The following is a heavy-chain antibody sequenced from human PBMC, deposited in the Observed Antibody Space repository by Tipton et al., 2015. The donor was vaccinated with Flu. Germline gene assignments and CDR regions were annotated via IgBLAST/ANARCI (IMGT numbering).Heavy chain of an antibody. D-gene: IGHD2-15*01. J-gene: IGHJ4*02. CDR3: ARGSVVVAATGGYYFDY. CDR2: IYYSGST. V-gene: IGHV4-59*01. Sequence: LRLSCTVSGGSISSYYWSWIRQPPGKGLELIGYIYYSGSTNYNPSLKSRVTISVDTSKNQFSLKLSSVTAADTAVYYCARGSVVVAATGGYYFDYWGQGTLVTVSS. CDR1: GGSISSYY.